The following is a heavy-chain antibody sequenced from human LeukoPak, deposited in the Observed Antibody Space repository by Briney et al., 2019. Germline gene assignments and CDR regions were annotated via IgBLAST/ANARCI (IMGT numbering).Heavy chain of an antibody. CDR1: GGSISSGDYY. J-gene: IGHJ6*02. CDR3: ARDPMVRGYYYYSMDV. Sequence: KSSETLSLTCTVSGGSISSGDYYWSWIRQPPGKGLEWIGYIYYSGSTYYNPSLKSRVTISVDTSKNQFSLKLSSVTAADTAVYYCARDPMVRGYYYYSMDVWGQGTTVTVSS. V-gene: IGHV4-30-4*01. CDR2: IYYSGST. D-gene: IGHD3-10*01.